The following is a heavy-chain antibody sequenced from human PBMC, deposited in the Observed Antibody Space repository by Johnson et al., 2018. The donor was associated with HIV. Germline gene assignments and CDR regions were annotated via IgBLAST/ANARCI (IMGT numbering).Heavy chain of an antibody. Sequence: QVQLVESGGGLIQPGGSLRLSCAASGFTVSSNYMSWVRQAPGKGLEWGSYISSSSSTIYYADSVKGRFTISRDNAKNSLYLQMNSLRAEDTAVYYCAKDMGYSSGLGNTAFDIWGLGTMVTVSS. J-gene: IGHJ3*02. CDR3: AKDMGYSSGLGNTAFDI. D-gene: IGHD6-19*01. CDR1: GFTVSSNY. CDR2: ISSSSSTI. V-gene: IGHV3-11*04.